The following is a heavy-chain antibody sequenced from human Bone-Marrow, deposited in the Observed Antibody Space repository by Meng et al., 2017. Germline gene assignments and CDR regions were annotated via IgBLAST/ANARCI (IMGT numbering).Heavy chain of an antibody. J-gene: IGHJ3*02. CDR2: IYYSGST. Sequence: SETLSLTCTVSGGSISSYYWSWIRQPPGKGLEWIGYIYYSGSTNYNPSLKSQVTIPVDTSKNQFALKLSSVTAADTAGYYCARLFEWELDIWVQGTMVTVSS. V-gene: IGHV4-59*01. CDR1: GGSISSYY. CDR3: ARLFEWELDI. D-gene: IGHD1-26*01.